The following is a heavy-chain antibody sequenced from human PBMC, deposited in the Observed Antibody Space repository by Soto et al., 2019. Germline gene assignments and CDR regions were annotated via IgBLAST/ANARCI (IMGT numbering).Heavy chain of an antibody. CDR2: IIPILGIA. CDR1: GGTFSSYT. D-gene: IGHD5-18*01. CDR3: SGVDTSYETPWEVRADASYYYYGMDV. J-gene: IGHJ6*02. Sequence: QVQLVQSGAEVKKPGSSVKVSCKASGGTFSSYTISWVRQAPGQGLEWMGRIIPILGIANYAQKFQGRVTITADKSTSTAYMELSSLRSEDTAVYYCSGVDTSYETPWEVRADASYYYYGMDVWGQGTTVTVSS. V-gene: IGHV1-69*02.